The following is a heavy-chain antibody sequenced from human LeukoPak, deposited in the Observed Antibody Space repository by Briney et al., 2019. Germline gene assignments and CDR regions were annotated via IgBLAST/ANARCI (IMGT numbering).Heavy chain of an antibody. CDR2: ISSSSSYI. CDR3: ARVSQQWLVGDDY. CDR1: GFTFSSYS. V-gene: IGHV3-21*01. D-gene: IGHD6-19*01. J-gene: IGHJ4*02. Sequence: PGGSLRLSCAASGFTFSSYSMNWVRQAPGKGLEWVSSISSSSSYIYYADSVKGRFTISRDNAKNSLYLQMNGLRAEDTAVYYCARVSQQWLVGDDYWGQGTLVTVSS.